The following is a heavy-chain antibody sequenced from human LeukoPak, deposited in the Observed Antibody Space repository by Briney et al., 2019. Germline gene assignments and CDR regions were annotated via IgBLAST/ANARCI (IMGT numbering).Heavy chain of an antibody. CDR3: ASRPPGDCGVLDF. Sequence: PGGSLRLSCAAAGISVDSTYMAWVRQGPVKGLEWVSVIYRGGTTHYADSVKGRFTISRDSSKNMLYLQMNSLRAEDTALYYCASRPPGDCGVLDFWGQGTPVTVSS. J-gene: IGHJ4*02. CDR1: GISVDSTY. V-gene: IGHV3-66*01. CDR2: IYRGGTT. D-gene: IGHD2-21*01.